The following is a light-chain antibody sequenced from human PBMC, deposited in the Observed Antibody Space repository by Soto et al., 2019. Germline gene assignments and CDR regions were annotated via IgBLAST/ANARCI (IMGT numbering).Light chain of an antibody. J-gene: IGKJ5*01. V-gene: IGKV4-1*01. CDR1: QSGLYSSNNTNY. Sequence: IVMTQSPASLAVALREPATINFKSSQSGLYSSNNTNYLAWYQQKPGQPPKXXIYWASTRASGVPDRFSGSLYGTDFNLAISSLQPEDVAVYYCQQYYSTPLTFGQGTRVEIK. CDR2: WAS. CDR3: QQYYSTPLT.